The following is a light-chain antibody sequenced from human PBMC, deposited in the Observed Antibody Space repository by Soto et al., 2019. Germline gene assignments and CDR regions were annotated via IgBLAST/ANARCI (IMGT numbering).Light chain of an antibody. CDR1: QSVTSTY. V-gene: IGKV3-20*01. CDR3: QQFDSSRVYS. CDR2: GGS. Sequence: EIVLTQSPVTLSLSPGERATLSCRAGQSVTSTYLAWYQQKPGQSPRLIIYGGSTRASGFPDRFSGGGSGTDFTLTISRLEPEDSAVYYCHCQQFDSSRVYSFGQGTKLEI. J-gene: IGKJ2*03.